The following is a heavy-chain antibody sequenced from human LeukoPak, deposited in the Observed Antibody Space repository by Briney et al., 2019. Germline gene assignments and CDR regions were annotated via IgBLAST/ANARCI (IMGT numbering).Heavy chain of an antibody. CDR1: GYTFTSYG. Sequence: ASVKVSCKASGYTFTSYGTSWVRQAPGQGREWMGWISAYNGNTNYAQRLQGRVTMTTDTSTSTAYMELRSLRSDDTAVYYCARDGGYLYYYYYYMDVWGKGTTVTISS. CDR2: ISAYNGNT. CDR3: ARDGGYLYYYYYYMDV. D-gene: IGHD3-22*01. J-gene: IGHJ6*03. V-gene: IGHV1-18*01.